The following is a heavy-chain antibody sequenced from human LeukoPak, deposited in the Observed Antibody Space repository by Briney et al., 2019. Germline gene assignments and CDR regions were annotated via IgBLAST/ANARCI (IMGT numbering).Heavy chain of an antibody. CDR3: AGHYYDSSGYYLSYYYYGMDV. CDR2: IKQDGSEK. CDR1: GFTFSSYW. Sequence: GGSLRLSCAASGFTFSSYWMSWVRQAPGKGLEWVANIKQDGSEKYYVDSVKGRFTISRDNAKNSLYLQMNSLRAEDTAVYYCAGHYYDSSGYYLSYYYYGMDVWGQGTTVTVSS. V-gene: IGHV3-7*01. D-gene: IGHD3-22*01. J-gene: IGHJ6*02.